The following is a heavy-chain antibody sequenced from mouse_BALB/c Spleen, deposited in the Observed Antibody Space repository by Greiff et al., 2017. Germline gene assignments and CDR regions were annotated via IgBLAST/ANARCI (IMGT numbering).Heavy chain of an antibody. D-gene: IGHD2-4*01. CDR1: GYTFTDYE. Sequence: QVQLQQSGAELVRPGASVTLSCKASGYTFTDYEMHWVKQTPVHGLEWIGAIDPETGGTAYNQKFKGKATLTADKSSSTAYMELRSLTSEDSAVYYCTRGGDYDYDEGYYWGQGTSVTVSS. CDR3: TRGGDYDYDEGYY. V-gene: IGHV1-15*01. CDR2: IDPETGGT. J-gene: IGHJ4*01.